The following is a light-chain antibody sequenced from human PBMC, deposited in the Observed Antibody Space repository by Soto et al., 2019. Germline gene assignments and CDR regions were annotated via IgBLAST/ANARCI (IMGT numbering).Light chain of an antibody. V-gene: IGKV3-20*01. CDR3: QQYGSSPPET. J-gene: IGKJ1*01. Sequence: IVLTQSPAILALSPGDRATLSCRASQSVSSSYLAWYQQKPGQAPRLLIYGASSRATGIPDRFSGSGSGTDFTLTISRLEPEDFAVYYCQQYGSSPPETFGQGTKVDI. CDR1: QSVSSSY. CDR2: GAS.